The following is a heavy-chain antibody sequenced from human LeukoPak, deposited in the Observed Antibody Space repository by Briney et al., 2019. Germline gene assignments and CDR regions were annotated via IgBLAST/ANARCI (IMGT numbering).Heavy chain of an antibody. V-gene: IGHV4-59*08. J-gene: IGHJ5*02. Sequence: PSETLSLTCTVSGGSISSYYWSWIRQPPGKGLEWIGYIYYSGSTNYNPSLKSRATTSVNTSKNQFSLKLSSVTAADTAVYYCARGHHGYCSGGSCPTRFFWFDPWGQGTLVTVSS. CDR2: IYYSGST. CDR1: GGSISSYY. CDR3: ARGHHGYCSGGSCPTRFFWFDP. D-gene: IGHD2-15*01.